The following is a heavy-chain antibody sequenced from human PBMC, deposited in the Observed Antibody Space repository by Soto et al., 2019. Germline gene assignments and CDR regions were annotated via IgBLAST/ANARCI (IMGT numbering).Heavy chain of an antibody. Sequence: PSQTLSLTCAISWDSVSSNTATWNWIRQSPSRGLEWLGRTYYKSKWYTDSAISVKSRIVINADTSKNQISLQLKSVTPEDAYVYACARGRGIVVTGQGLDGWGQGTLVPVSS. V-gene: IGHV6-1*01. CDR2: TYYKSKWYT. J-gene: IGHJ4*02. CDR3: ARGRGIVVTGQGLDG. D-gene: IGHD6-19*01. CDR1: WDSVSSNTAT.